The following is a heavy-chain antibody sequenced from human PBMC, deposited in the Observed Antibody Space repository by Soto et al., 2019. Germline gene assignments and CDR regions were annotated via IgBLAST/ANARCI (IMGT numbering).Heavy chain of an antibody. V-gene: IGHV1-8*01. CDR1: GYSFTSLD. CDR3: ARGVSAGVDY. Sequence: ASVKVSFKASGYSFTSLDINWVRQTAGQGLDCMGWMEPSTGRTGYAQKFQGRVTMTRDTSINTAYMELTTLTSDDTAFYYCARGVSAGVDYWGQGTLVTVSS. D-gene: IGHD1-26*01. CDR2: MEPSTGRT. J-gene: IGHJ4*02.